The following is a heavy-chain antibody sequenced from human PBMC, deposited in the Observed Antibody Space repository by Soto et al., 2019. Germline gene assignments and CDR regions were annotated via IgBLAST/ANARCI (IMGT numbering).Heavy chain of an antibody. V-gene: IGHV1-3*01. CDR1: GYTFSSYA. D-gene: IGHD7-27*01. Sequence: ASVKFSCKASGYTFSSYAMHWVRQAPGQRLEWMGWINAGYGNTKSSQKFQDRVTISRDTSASTAYMELTSLRSEDTAVYYCARDTGDGTFDFWGQGTLVTISS. CDR3: ARDTGDGTFDF. J-gene: IGHJ4*02. CDR2: INAGYGNT.